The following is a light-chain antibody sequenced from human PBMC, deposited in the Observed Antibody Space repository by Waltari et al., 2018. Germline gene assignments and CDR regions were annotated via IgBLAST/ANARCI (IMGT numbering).Light chain of an antibody. J-gene: IGLJ2*01. Sequence: QSALTQPASVSGSPGQSITIPCTGTSSDIGGFDYVSWYQQHPGKAPKLMIYDVISRPSGVSTRFSGSRSGNTASLTISGLQAEDEADYYCSSYTSSSTVVFGGGTKLTVL. V-gene: IGLV2-14*03. CDR1: SSDIGGFDY. CDR2: DVI. CDR3: SSYTSSSTVV.